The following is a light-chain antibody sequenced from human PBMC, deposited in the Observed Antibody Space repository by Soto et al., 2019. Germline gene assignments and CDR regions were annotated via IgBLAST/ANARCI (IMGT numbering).Light chain of an antibody. CDR2: DVS. J-gene: IGLJ1*01. CDR3: CSYAGAFTYV. Sequence: QSVLTQPRSVSGSPGHSVTISCTVTSSDAGGYSYVSWYQQHPGKAPKLIISDVSKRPSGVPDRFSGSKFGNTASLTISGLQAEDEADYYCCSYAGAFTYVFGSGTKVTVL. CDR1: SSDAGGYSY. V-gene: IGLV2-11*01.